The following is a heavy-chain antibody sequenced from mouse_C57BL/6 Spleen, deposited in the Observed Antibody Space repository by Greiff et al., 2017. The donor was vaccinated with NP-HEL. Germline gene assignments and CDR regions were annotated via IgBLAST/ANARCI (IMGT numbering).Heavy chain of an antibody. CDR2: IDPSDSET. D-gene: IGHD1-1*01. J-gene: IGHJ2*01. CDR3: ARSYYGSSYGQGYFDY. V-gene: IGHV1-52*01. CDR1: GYTFTSYW. Sequence: QVQLQQPGAELVRPGSSVKLSCKASGYTFTSYWMHWVKQRPIQGLEWIGNIDPSDSETHYPQKFKDKATLTVDKSSSTAYMQLSSLTSEDSAVYYCARSYYGSSYGQGYFDYWGQGTTLTVSS.